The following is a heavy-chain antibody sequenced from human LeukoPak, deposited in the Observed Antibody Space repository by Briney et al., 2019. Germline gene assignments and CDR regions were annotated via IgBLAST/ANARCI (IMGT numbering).Heavy chain of an antibody. D-gene: IGHD2-2*01. CDR1: GYTFTGYY. J-gene: IGHJ4*02. Sequence: ASVKVSCKASGYTFTGYYMHWVRQAPGQGLEWMGWINPNSGGTNYAQKFQGRVTMTRDTSISTAYMELSRLRSDDTAVYYCARVRVVVPAAPLLYWGQGTLVTVSS. CDR3: ARVRVVVPAAPLLY. CDR2: INPNSGGT. V-gene: IGHV1-2*02.